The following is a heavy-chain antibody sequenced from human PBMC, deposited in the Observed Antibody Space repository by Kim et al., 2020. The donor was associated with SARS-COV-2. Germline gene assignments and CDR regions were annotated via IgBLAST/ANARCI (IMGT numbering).Heavy chain of an antibody. CDR1: GFTFSTFA. D-gene: IGHD3-9*01. V-gene: IGHV3-23*01. CDR2: IRGSAGGGST. Sequence: GGSLRLSCAASGFTFSTFAMSWVRQSPGKGLEWVSSIRGSAGGGSTDNADTIKGRFTISRDNSKNTLYLQMNSLRGEDTAVYYCARIFYGVDVWGQGTTVTVSS. J-gene: IGHJ6*02. CDR3: ARIFYGVDV.